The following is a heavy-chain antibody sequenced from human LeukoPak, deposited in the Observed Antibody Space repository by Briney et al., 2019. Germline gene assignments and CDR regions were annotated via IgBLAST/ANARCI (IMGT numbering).Heavy chain of an antibody. Sequence: GGSLRLSCAASGFTFSTYSMNWVRQAPGRGLEWVSFISSSSSYIYYADSVKGRFTISRDNAKNSLYLQMNSLSAEDAAVYYCVKDDGWVQYANWGQGTLVTVSS. CDR3: VKDDGWVQYAN. D-gene: IGHD5-24*01. CDR1: GFTFSTYS. V-gene: IGHV3-21*04. CDR2: ISSSSSYI. J-gene: IGHJ4*02.